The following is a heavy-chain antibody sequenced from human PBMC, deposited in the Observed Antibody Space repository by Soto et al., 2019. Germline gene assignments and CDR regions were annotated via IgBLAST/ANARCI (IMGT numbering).Heavy chain of an antibody. CDR1: GFTFSSYG. D-gene: IGHD3-10*01. Sequence: QVQLVESGGGVVQPGRSLRLSCAASGFTFSSYGMHWVRQAPGKGLEWVAVIWYDGSNKYYADSVKGRFTISRDNSKNALYLQMNSLRAEDTAVYYCARDPGDYYGMDVWGRGTTVTVSS. CDR2: IWYDGSNK. J-gene: IGHJ6*02. CDR3: ARDPGDYYGMDV. V-gene: IGHV3-33*01.